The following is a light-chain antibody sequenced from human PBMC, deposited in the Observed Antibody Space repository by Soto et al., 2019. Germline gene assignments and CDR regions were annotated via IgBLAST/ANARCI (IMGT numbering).Light chain of an antibody. Sequence: QSALTQPASVSGSPGQSITISCTGTSSDVGGYNYVSWYQQRPGKAPKLMIYEISKRPSGVSNRFSGSKSGNTASLTICGLQAEDEADYYCSSYTSSSTREVFGGGTKVTVL. CDR3: SSYTSSSTREV. CDR2: EIS. V-gene: IGLV2-14*01. J-gene: IGLJ2*01. CDR1: SSDVGGYNY.